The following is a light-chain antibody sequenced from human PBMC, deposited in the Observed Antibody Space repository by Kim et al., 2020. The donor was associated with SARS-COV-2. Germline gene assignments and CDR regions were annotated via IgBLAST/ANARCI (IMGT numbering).Light chain of an antibody. J-gene: IGLJ2*01. Sequence: SSELTQDPAVSVALGQTVRITCQGDSLRSYYASWYQQKPGQAPVLVIYGKNNRPSGIPDRFSGSSSGKTASLIITGAQAEYEADYYCNSRDSSGNSVVFG. CDR3: NSRDSSGNSVV. CDR2: GKN. CDR1: SLRSYY. V-gene: IGLV3-19*01.